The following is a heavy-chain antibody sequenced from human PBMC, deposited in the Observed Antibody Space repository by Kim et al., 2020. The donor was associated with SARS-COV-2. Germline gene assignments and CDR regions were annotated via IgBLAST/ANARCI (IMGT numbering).Heavy chain of an antibody. CDR3: ARVSYGGIFDY. CDR1: GGSFSGYY. CDR2: INHSGST. J-gene: IGHJ4*02. Sequence: SETLSLTCAVYGGSFSGYYWSWIRQPPGKGLEWIGEINHSGSTNYNPSLKSRVTISVDTSKNQFSLKLSSVTAADTAVYYCARVSYGGIFDYWGQGTLVTVSS. D-gene: IGHD5-18*01. V-gene: IGHV4-34*01.